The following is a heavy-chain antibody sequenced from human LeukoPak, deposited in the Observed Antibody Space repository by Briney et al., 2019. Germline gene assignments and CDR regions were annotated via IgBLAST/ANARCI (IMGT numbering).Heavy chain of an antibody. D-gene: IGHD1-26*01. J-gene: IGHJ4*02. CDR1: GFTFSSYS. CDR2: ISSSSSYI. V-gene: IGHV3-21*01. CDR3: AREGATAFDY. Sequence: PGGSLRLSCAAPGFTFSSYSMNWVRQAPGKGLEWVSSISSSSSYIYYADSVKGRFTISRDNAKNSLYLQMNSLRAEDTAVYYCAREGATAFDYWGQGTLVTVSS.